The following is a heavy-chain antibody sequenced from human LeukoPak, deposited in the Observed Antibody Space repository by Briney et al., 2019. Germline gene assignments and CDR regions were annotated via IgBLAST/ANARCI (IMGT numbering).Heavy chain of an antibody. CDR3: ARDLYSGSYYIRDPTTQVEDY. CDR1: GYTFTSYY. V-gene: IGHV1-46*01. Sequence: GASVKVSCKASGYTFTSYYMHWVRQAPGQGLEWMGIINPSGGSATYAQKFQGRVSMTRDTSTSTVYMELSSLRSEDTAVYYCARDLYSGSYYIRDPTTQVEDYWGQGTLVTVSS. CDR2: INPSGGSA. D-gene: IGHD1-26*01. J-gene: IGHJ4*02.